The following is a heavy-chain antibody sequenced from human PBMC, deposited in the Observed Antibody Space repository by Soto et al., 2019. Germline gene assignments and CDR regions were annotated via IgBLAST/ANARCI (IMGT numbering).Heavy chain of an antibody. CDR1: GISVTSYH. D-gene: IGHD3-22*01. Sequence: SDTLSVTGSLSGISVTSYHWRWILQFPGKGLEWIAFICHSGSTNYNPCLTSRGTISVYPSQNRFSRKLTSVTAADTAIYYCARAPYDNSCYYAENYPDYWGQGTLVTVSS. CDR2: ICHSGST. J-gene: IGHJ4*02. CDR3: ARAPYDNSCYYAENYPDY. V-gene: IGHV4-59*02.